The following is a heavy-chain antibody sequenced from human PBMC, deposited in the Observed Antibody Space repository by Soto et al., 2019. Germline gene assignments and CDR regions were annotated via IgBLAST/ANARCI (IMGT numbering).Heavy chain of an antibody. V-gene: IGHV2-70*11. J-gene: IGHJ4*02. CDR3: ARINWNYTSFDY. D-gene: IGHD1-7*01. Sequence: SGPTLVNPAQTLTLTCTFSGFSLSTSGMCVSWIRQPPGKALEWLARIDWDDDKYYSTSLKTRLTISKDTSKNQVVLTMTNMDPVDTATYYCARINWNYTSFDYWGQGTLVTVSS. CDR1: GFSLSTSGMC. CDR2: IDWDDDK.